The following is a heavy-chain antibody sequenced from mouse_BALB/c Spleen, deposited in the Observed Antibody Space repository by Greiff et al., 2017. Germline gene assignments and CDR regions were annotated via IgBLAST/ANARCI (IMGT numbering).Heavy chain of an antibody. CDR2: ISSGGSYT. CDR3: TRDCTYGNYGDFAY. J-gene: IGHJ3*01. D-gene: IGHD2-10*02. V-gene: IGHV5-6-4*01. CDR1: GFTFSSYT. Sequence: EVQGVESGGGLVKPGGSLKLSCAASGFTFSSYTMSWVRQTPEKRLEWVATISSGGSYTYYPDSVKGRFTISRDNAKNTLYLQMSSLKSEDTAMYYCTRDCTYGNYGDFAYWGQGTLVTVSA.